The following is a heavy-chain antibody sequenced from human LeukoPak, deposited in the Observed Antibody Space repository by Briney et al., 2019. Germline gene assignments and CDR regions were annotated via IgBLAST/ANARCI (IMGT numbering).Heavy chain of an antibody. J-gene: IGHJ3*02. CDR3: AKGARVVIQTDAFDI. CDR2: IGWNSGTI. CDR1: GFTFDDYG. Sequence: GWSLRLSCAASGFTFDDYGMHWVRQAPGKGLEWVSGIGWNSGTIVYADSVKGRFTISRDNAKKSLYLQMNSLRAEDTALYYCAKGARVVIQTDAFDIWGQGTMVSVSS. D-gene: IGHD3-3*01. V-gene: IGHV3-9*01.